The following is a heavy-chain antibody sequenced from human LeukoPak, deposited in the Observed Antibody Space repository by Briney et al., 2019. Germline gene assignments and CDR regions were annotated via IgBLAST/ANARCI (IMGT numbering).Heavy chain of an antibody. CDR2: INAGNGNT. CDR1: GYTFTSYA. V-gene: IGHV1-3*01. J-gene: IGHJ4*02. D-gene: IGHD6-13*01. CDR3: ARGIAAAGNFDY. Sequence: ASVKVSCKASGYTFTSYAMHWVRQASGQRLEWMGWINAGNGNTRYSQKFQGRVTITRDTSASTAYMELSSLRSEDTAVYYCARGIAAAGNFDYWGQGTLVTVSS.